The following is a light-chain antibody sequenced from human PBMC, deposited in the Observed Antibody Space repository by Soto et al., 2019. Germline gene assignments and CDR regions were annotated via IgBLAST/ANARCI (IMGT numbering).Light chain of an antibody. CDR2: EVT. CDR1: SSDVGGYNY. J-gene: IGLJ1*01. Sequence: QSVLTQPASVSGSPGQSITISCTGTSSDVGGYNYVSWYQLHPGEAPKLILYEVTNRPSGVSDRFSGSKSGSTASLTISGLQAEEEADYYCSSYTSSTAYVFGTGTKVTVL. CDR3: SSYTSSTAYV. V-gene: IGLV2-14*01.